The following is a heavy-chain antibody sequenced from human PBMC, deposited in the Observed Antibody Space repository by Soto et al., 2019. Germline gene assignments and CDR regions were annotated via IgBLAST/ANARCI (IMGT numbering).Heavy chain of an antibody. CDR3: ARGVSMVRGVIAPGMDV. CDR1: GYTFTGYY. Sequence: ASVKVSCKASGYTFTGYYMHWVRQAPGQGLEWMGWINPNSGATNYAQKFQGWVTMTRGTSISTAHMEVSRLRSDDTAVYYCARGVSMVRGVIAPGMDVWGQGTTVTVS. D-gene: IGHD3-10*01. CDR2: INPNSGAT. V-gene: IGHV1-2*04. J-gene: IGHJ6*02.